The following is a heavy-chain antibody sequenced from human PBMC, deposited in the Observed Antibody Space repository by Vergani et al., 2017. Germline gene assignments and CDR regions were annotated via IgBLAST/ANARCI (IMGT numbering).Heavy chain of an antibody. CDR1: GFTFSTYA. V-gene: IGHV3-23*01. CDR3: AKARDPNCKGGNCYSYYYGLDL. Sequence: EVQLLESGGGLVQPGGSLRLSCGASGFTFSTYAITWVRKPPGRGLEWFSAIIGSGGNTFSTDSVKGRFTISRDNSKDTLYLQMNSLRVEDTAIYYCAKARDPNCKGGNCYSYYYGLDLWGQGTTVTVSS. D-gene: IGHD2-15*01. CDR2: IIGSGGNT. J-gene: IGHJ6*02.